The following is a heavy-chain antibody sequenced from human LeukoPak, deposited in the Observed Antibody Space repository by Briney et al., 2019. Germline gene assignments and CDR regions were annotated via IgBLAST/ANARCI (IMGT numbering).Heavy chain of an antibody. D-gene: IGHD3-22*01. V-gene: IGHV1-46*02. CDR1: GGTFNNYA. CDR2: INPSGGST. Sequence: ASVKVSCKASGGTFNNYAISWVRQAPGQGLEWMGIINPSGGSTSYAQKFQGRVTMTRDTSTSTVYMELSSLRSEDTAVYYCARDQEGHYYDSSGRNWFDPWGQGTLVTVSS. J-gene: IGHJ5*02. CDR3: ARDQEGHYYDSSGRNWFDP.